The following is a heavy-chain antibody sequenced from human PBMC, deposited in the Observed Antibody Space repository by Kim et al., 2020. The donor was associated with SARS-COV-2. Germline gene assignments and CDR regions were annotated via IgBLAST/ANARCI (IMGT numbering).Heavy chain of an antibody. Sequence: GGSLRLSCAASGFTFSSYGMHWVRQAPGKGLEWVAVISYDGSNKYYADSVKGRFTISRDNSKNTLYLQMNSLRAEDTAVYYCAKGSYVDNWFDPWGQGTLVTVSS. CDR1: GFTFSSYG. D-gene: IGHD3-16*01. J-gene: IGHJ5*02. V-gene: IGHV3-30*18. CDR2: ISYDGSNK. CDR3: AKGSYVDNWFDP.